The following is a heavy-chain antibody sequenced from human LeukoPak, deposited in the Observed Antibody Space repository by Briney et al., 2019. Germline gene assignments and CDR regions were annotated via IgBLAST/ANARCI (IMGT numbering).Heavy chain of an antibody. J-gene: IGHJ5*02. Sequence: PGGPLRLSCAASGFTFRDYYMSWSRQAPGKGLEWVSYISSSSSTIYYADSVKGRFTISRDNAKNSLYLQMNSLRAEDTAVYYCARDMGNGIVVVPAAQGDGFDPWGQGTLVTVSS. CDR1: GFTFRDYY. CDR3: ARDMGNGIVVVPAAQGDGFDP. V-gene: IGHV3-11*04. D-gene: IGHD2-2*01. CDR2: ISSSSSTI.